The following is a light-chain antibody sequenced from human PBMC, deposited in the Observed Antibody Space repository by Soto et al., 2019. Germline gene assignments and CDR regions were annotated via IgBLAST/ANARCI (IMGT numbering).Light chain of an antibody. V-gene: IGKV3-20*01. J-gene: IGKJ1*01. CDR2: GAS. Sequence: EIVLTQSPGSLSLSLGERPTLSCRASQSVDSAFFAWYQQKPGQPPRLLMYGASRRATGIPDRFSGSGSGTDFTLTISRLEPEDFAVYYCQQYASSLTFGQGTKVEI. CDR3: QQYASSLT. CDR1: QSVDSAF.